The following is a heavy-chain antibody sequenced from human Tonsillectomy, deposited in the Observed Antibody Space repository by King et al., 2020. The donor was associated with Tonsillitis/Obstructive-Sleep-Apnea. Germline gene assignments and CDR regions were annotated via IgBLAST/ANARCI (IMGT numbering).Heavy chain of an antibody. CDR2: IKQDGSEK. D-gene: IGHD2-2*02. CDR1: GFTFSSYW. J-gene: IGHJ3*02. CDR3: AVDIVVVPAAIRWDAFDM. V-gene: IGHV3-7*03. Sequence: QLVQSGGGLVQPGGSLRLSCAASGFTFSSYWMSWVRQAPGKGLEWVANIKQDGSEKYYVDSVKGRFTISRDNAKNSLYLQMNSLRAEDTAVYYCAVDIVVVPAAIRWDAFDMWGQGTMVTVS.